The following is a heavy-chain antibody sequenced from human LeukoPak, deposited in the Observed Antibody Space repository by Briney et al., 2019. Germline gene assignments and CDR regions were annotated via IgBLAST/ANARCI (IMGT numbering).Heavy chain of an antibody. CDR2: INHSGST. J-gene: IGHJ4*02. CDR3: ARAHYYDNSGYWFFDY. V-gene: IGHV4-34*01. Sequence: SETLSLTCAVYGGSFSGYYWSWIRQPPGKGLEWIGEINHSGSTNYNPSLKSRVTISVDTSKNQFSLKLSSVTAADTAVYYCARAHYYDNSGYWFFDYWGQGALVTVFS. D-gene: IGHD3-22*01. CDR1: GGSFSGYY.